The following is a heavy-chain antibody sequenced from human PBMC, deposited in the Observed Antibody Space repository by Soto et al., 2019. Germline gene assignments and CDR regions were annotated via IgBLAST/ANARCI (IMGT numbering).Heavy chain of an antibody. J-gene: IGHJ6*02. V-gene: IGHV3-23*01. CDR2: ISGSGGST. CDR1: GFTFSSYA. D-gene: IGHD3-3*01. CDR3: AKDLLFYDFWSGYYAPYYYYGMDV. Sequence: PGGSLRLSCAAPGFTFSSYAMSWVRQAPGKGLEWVSAISGSGGSTYYADSVKGRFTISRDNSKNTLYLQMNSLRAEDTAVYYCAKDLLFYDFWSGYYAPYYYYGMDVWGQGTTVTVSS.